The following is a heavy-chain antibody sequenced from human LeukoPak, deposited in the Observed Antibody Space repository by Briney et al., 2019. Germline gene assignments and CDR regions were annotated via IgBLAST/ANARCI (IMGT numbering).Heavy chain of an antibody. CDR2: INPSGGST. CDR1: GYTFTSYD. V-gene: IGHV1-46*03. CDR3: ARWFEWFDP. Sequence: ASVKVSCKASGYTFTSYDINWVRQAPGQGLEWMGIINPSGGSTSYAQKFQGRVTMTRDTSTSTVYMELSSLRSEDTAVYYCARWFEWFDPWGQGTLVTVSS. J-gene: IGHJ5*02. D-gene: IGHD3-10*01.